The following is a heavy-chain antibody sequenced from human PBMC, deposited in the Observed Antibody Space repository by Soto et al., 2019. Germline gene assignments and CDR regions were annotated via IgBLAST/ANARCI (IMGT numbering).Heavy chain of an antibody. CDR3: ARSQGSSTSLEIYYYYYYGMDV. CDR2: IIPIPGTA. J-gene: IGHJ6*02. D-gene: IGHD2-2*01. CDR1: GGTFGSYA. V-gene: IGHV1-69*01. Sequence: QVQLVQSGAEVKKPGSSVKVSCKASGGTFGSYAISWVRQAPGQGLEWMGGIIPIPGTANYAQKFQGRVTMAADESTSTAYMELSSLRSEETAVYYCARSQGSSTSLEIYYYYYYGMDVWGQGTTVTVSS.